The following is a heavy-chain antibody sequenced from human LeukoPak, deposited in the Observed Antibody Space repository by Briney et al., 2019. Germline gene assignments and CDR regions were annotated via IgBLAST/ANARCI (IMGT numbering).Heavy chain of an antibody. J-gene: IGHJ4*02. V-gene: IGHV1-69*13. D-gene: IGHD3-10*01. CDR2: IIPIFGTA. CDR3: ARRKYYLYYFDY. Sequence: GASVKVSCKASGGTFSSYAISWVRQAPGQGLEWMGGIIPIFGTANYAQKFQGRVTITADGSTSTAYMELSSLRSEDTAVYYCARRKYYLYYFDYWGQGILVTVSS. CDR1: GGTFSSYA.